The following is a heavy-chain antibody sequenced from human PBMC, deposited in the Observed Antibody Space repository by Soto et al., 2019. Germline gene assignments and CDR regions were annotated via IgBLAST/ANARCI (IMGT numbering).Heavy chain of an antibody. J-gene: IGHJ4*02. D-gene: IGHD1-26*01. Sequence: ASVKVSCKASGYTFTNYYIHWVRQAPGQGLEWMGIINPSTGSTTYAQKFQGRVTLTRDTSTSTVYMDLSTLRAEDTAVHYCARASGRYYYFDYWGQGTPVTVSS. CDR1: GYTFTNYY. V-gene: IGHV1-46*01. CDR2: INPSTGST. CDR3: ARASGRYYYFDY.